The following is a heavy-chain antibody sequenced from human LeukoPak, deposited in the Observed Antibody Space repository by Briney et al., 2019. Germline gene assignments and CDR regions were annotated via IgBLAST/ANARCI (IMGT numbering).Heavy chain of an antibody. CDR2: MSGSGGTT. V-gene: IGHV3-23*01. CDR1: GFTFSSYA. Sequence: PGGSLRLSCAASGFTFSSYAMSWVRQAPVKGLEWVSAMSGSGGTTYYADSMKGRFTISRDNSKNTLYLQINGLRVDDTAVYYCAARPLMPPRFDYWGQGTLVTVSS. D-gene: IGHD2-8*01. CDR3: AARPLMPPRFDY. J-gene: IGHJ4*02.